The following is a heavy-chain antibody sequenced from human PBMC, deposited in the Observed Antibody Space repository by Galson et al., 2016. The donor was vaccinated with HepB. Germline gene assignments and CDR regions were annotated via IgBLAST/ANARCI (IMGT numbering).Heavy chain of an antibody. Sequence: ETLSLTCTVTGGSISSTSYYWGWIRQPPGKGLEWIGRIYFSGSTYFNPSLKSRVTISVDTSKNQFSLKLSSVTATDTAVYYCARQGDGEGVGIDYWGQGTLVTVSS. CDR1: GGSISSTSYY. V-gene: IGHV4-39*01. CDR3: ARQGDGEGVGIDY. D-gene: IGHD3-10*01. J-gene: IGHJ4*02. CDR2: IYFSGST.